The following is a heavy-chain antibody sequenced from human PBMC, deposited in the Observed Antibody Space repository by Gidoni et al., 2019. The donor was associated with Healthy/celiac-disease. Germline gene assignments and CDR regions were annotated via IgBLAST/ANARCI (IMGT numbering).Heavy chain of an antibody. CDR1: GFTFSSYW. CDR2: IKQDGSEK. J-gene: IGHJ6*02. V-gene: IGHV3-7*01. D-gene: IGHD6-19*01. CDR3: AREEYSSGWYGGGMDV. Sequence: EVQLVESGGGLVQPGGSLRLSCAASGFTFSSYWMSWVRQAPGKGLEWVANIKQDGSEKYYVDSVKGRFTISRDNAKNSLYLQMNSLRAEDTAVYYCAREEYSSGWYGGGMDVWGQGTTVTVSS.